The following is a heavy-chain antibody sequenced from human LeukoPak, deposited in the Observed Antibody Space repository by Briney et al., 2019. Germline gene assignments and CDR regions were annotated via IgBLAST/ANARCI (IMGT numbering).Heavy chain of an antibody. CDR1: GYTLTELS. J-gene: IGHJ4*02. Sequence: ASVKVSCKASGYTLTELSMHWVRQAPGKGLEWMGGFDPEDGETIYAQKFQGRVTMTEDTSTDTAYMELSSLRSEDTAVYYCATVRVGGSYSGYFDYWGQGTLVTVSS. CDR2: FDPEDGET. CDR3: ATVRVGGSYSGYFDY. V-gene: IGHV1-24*01. D-gene: IGHD1-26*01.